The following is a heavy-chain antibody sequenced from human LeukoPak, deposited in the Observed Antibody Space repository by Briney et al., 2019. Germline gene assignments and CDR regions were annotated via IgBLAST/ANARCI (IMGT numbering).Heavy chain of an antibody. CDR3: ARGPRITVIRGGQWYCYMDV. Sequence: ASVKVSCKASGYTFTNYYIHRVRQAPGQGLEWMGLINPSGGSTNYAQKFQGRVTMTRDTSMSTVYMELSSLRSEDTAVYYCARGPRITVIRGGQWYCYMDVWGKGTTVTVSS. CDR2: INPSGGST. CDR1: GYTFTNYY. D-gene: IGHD3-10*01. V-gene: IGHV1-46*01. J-gene: IGHJ6*03.